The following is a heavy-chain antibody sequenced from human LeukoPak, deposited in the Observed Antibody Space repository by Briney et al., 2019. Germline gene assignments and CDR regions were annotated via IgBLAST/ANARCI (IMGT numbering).Heavy chain of an antibody. Sequence: PSETLSLTCTVSGGSISSSSYYWGWIRQPPGKGLEWIGSIYYGGSTYYNPSLKSRVTISVDTSKNQFSLKLSSVTAADTAVYYCARGEWLAHYFDYWGQGTLVTVSS. V-gene: IGHV4-39*01. CDR2: IYYGGST. J-gene: IGHJ4*02. CDR3: ARGEWLAHYFDY. CDR1: GGSISSSSYY. D-gene: IGHD6-19*01.